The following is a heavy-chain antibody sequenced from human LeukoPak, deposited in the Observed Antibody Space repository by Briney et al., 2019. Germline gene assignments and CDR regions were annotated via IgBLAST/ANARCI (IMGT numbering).Heavy chain of an antibody. D-gene: IGHD3-10*01. Sequence: ASVKVSCKASGGTFSSYAINWVRQATGQGLEWMGWMNPNSGNTGYAQKFQGRVTMTRNTSISTAYMELSSLRSEDTAVYYCARAYGSGSYHNFDYWGQGTLVTVSS. V-gene: IGHV1-8*02. CDR2: MNPNSGNT. J-gene: IGHJ4*02. CDR1: GGTFSSYA. CDR3: ARAYGSGSYHNFDY.